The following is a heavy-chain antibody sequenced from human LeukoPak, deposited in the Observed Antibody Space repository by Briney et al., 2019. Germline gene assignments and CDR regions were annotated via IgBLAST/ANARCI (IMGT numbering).Heavy chain of an antibody. CDR2: INHSEYI. D-gene: IGHD2-2*01. CDR3: ARGNGYCSSTSCPHWFDP. Sequence: SETLSLTCAVYGGSFSGYYWSWIRQPPGKGLEWIGEINHSEYINYNPSLKSRVTISVDTSKNQFSLKLSSVTAADTAVYYCARGNGYCSSTSCPHWFDPWGQGTLVTVSP. V-gene: IGHV4-34*01. J-gene: IGHJ5*02. CDR1: GGSFSGYY.